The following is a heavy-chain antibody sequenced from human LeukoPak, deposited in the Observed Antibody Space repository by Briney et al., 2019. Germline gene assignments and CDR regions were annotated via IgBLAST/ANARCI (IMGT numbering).Heavy chain of an antibody. CDR3: AVSTVPYYFDY. D-gene: IGHD4-17*01. CDR2: ISSSSSTI. CDR1: GFTFSSYS. J-gene: IGHJ4*02. V-gene: IGHV3-48*01. Sequence: GGSLRLSCAASGFTFSSYSMNRVRQAPGKGLEWVSYISSSSSTIYYADSVKGRFTISRDNAKNSLYLQMNSLRAEDTAVYYCAVSTVPYYFDYWGQGTLVTVSS.